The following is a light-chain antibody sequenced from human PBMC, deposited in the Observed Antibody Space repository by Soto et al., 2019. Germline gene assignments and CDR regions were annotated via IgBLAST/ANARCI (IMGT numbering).Light chain of an antibody. CDR1: QSIRNW. J-gene: IGKJ2*01. CDR3: QQYDTYINS. Sequence: DIQMTQSPSTLSASVGDRVTITCRASQSIRNWLAWYQQKPGKAPKLLIYDASSLESGVPSRFSGSGSGTDFTLTISSLQPDDFATYYCQQYDTYINSFDQGTNLEIK. CDR2: DAS. V-gene: IGKV1-5*01.